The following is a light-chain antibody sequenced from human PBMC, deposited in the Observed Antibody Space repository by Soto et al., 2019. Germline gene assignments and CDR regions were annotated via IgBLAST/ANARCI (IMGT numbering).Light chain of an antibody. J-gene: IGLJ7*01. Sequence: QSALTQPASVSGSPGQSITISCTGTSSDVGSHNLVSWYQQHPGQAPKLMIYEVTKRPLGVSTRFSASKSGNTASLTISGLQAEDEADYYCCSYEGSRAVFAGGTQLTVL. V-gene: IGLV2-23*02. CDR1: SSDVGSHNL. CDR2: EVT. CDR3: CSYEGSRAV.